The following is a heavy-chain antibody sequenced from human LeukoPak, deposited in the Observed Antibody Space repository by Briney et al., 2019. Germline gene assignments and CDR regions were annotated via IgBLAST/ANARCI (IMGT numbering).Heavy chain of an antibody. J-gene: IGHJ4*02. CDR2: SRNKAKSYTT. V-gene: IGHV3-72*01. CDR1: GFTFSDHF. CDR3: VRVGSVAGSDYLDY. Sequence: GGSLRLSCVVSGFTFSDHFLDWVRQAPGMGLEWVGRSRNKAKSYTTEYAASVKGRFTISRDDSKNSLYLQMNSLKTEDTAVYYCVRVGSVAGSDYLDYWGQGTLVTVSS. D-gene: IGHD6-19*01.